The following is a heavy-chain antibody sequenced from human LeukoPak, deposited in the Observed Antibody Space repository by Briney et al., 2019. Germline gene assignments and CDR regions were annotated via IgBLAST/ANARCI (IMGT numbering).Heavy chain of an antibody. CDR1: GFIFTHYG. V-gene: IGHV3-33*01. J-gene: IGHJ5*01. CDR2: VWHDASKE. CDR3: ARDADTSGHFSWFDS. D-gene: IGHD6-19*01. Sequence: GGSLRLSCAATGFIFTHYGMNWVRQSPGKGLEGVAGVWHDASKEYYADSVKGRFTSSRDNSKNTLYLQMDSLRAEDTAVYYCARDADTSGHFSWFDSWGQGTLVIVSS.